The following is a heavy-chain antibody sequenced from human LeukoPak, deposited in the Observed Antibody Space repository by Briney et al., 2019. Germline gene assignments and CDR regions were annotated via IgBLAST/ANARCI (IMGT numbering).Heavy chain of an antibody. Sequence: ASVKVSCKASGYTFTSYGISWVRQAPGQGLEWMGWMNPNSGNTGYAQKFQGRVTITRNTSISTAYMELSSLRSEDTAVYYCARGGSAYWYFDLWGRGTLVTVSS. D-gene: IGHD2-15*01. CDR3: ARGGSAYWYFDL. CDR2: MNPNSGNT. CDR1: GYTFTSYG. J-gene: IGHJ2*01. V-gene: IGHV1-8*03.